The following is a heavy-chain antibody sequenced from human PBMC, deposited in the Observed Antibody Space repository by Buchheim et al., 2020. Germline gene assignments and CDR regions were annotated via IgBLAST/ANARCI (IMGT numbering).Heavy chain of an antibody. CDR2: IILILGIA. Sequence: QVQLVQSGAEVKKPGPSVKVSCKVSGGTFSSYTISWVRQAPGQGLEWMGRIILILGIANYAQKFQGRVTITADKSTSTAYMELSSLRSEDTAVYYCARGGAAAGTIDYWGQGTL. D-gene: IGHD6-13*01. J-gene: IGHJ4*02. CDR3: ARGGAAAGTIDY. V-gene: IGHV1-69*02. CDR1: GGTFSSYT.